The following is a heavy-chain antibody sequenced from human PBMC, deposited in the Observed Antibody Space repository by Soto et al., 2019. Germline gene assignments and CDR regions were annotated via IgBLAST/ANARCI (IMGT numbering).Heavy chain of an antibody. V-gene: IGHV3-73*01. CDR2: IRSKANSYAT. CDR3: RRGITMIRAERNDAFDI. D-gene: IGHD3-22*01. Sequence: GGSLRLSCAASGFTFSGSAMHWVRQASGKGLEWVGRIRSKANSYATAYAASVKGRFTISRDDSKNTAYLQMNSLKTEDTAVYYCRRGITMIRAERNDAFDIWGQGTMVTVSS. CDR1: GFTFSGSA. J-gene: IGHJ3*02.